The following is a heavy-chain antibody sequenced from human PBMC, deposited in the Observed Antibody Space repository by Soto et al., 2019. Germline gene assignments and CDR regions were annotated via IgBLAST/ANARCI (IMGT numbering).Heavy chain of an antibody. D-gene: IGHD3-9*01. CDR1: GYTFTGYY. J-gene: IGHJ4*02. CDR3: ARGRDYDILTGYYFDY. CDR2: INPNSGGT. Sequence: ASVKVSCKASGYTFTGYYMHWVRQAPGQGLEWMGWINPNSGGTNYAQKFQGWVTMTRDTSISTAYMELSRLRSDDTAVYYCARGRDYDILTGYYFDYWGQGTLVTVSS. V-gene: IGHV1-2*04.